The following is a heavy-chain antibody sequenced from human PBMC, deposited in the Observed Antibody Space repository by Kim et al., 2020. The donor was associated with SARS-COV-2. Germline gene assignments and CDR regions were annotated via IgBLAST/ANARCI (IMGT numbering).Heavy chain of an antibody. CDR2: IYNSGNT. CDR3: ARGVKTGGTTIYYYYAMD. V-gene: IGHV4-59*01. CDR1: SGSISSYY. J-gene: IGHJ6*01. D-gene: IGHD1-1*01. Sequence: SETLSLTCNVSSGSISSYYWSWIRQPPGKGLEWIGYIYNSGNTNYNPSLKSRVTISVDASKNQFSLKLISVTAADTAVYYCARGVKTGGTTIYYYYAMD.